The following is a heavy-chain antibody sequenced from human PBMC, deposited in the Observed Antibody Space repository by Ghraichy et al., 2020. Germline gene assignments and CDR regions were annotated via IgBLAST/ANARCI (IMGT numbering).Heavy chain of an antibody. CDR2: IYPGDSDT. CDR1: GYSFTTFW. J-gene: IGHJ4*02. Sequence: GESLNISCKGSGYSFTTFWIGWVRQMPGKGLEWMGLIYPGDSDTKYSPSFQGQVTISADNSINTAYLQWSSLKASDTAMYYCARQFCRAGNCYPDYWGQGTLVTVSS. D-gene: IGHD2-15*01. CDR3: ARQFCRAGNCYPDY. V-gene: IGHV5-51*01.